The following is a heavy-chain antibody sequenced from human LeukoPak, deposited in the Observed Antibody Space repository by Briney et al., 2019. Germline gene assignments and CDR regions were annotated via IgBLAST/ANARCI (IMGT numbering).Heavy chain of an antibody. CDR3: ARGGDYDYVWGSYRSFDY. CDR2: MNPNSGNT. Sequence: ASVKVSCKASGYTFTSYDINWVRQATGQGLEWMGWMNPNSGNTGYAQKFQGRVTITRNTSISTAYMELSSLRSEDTAVYYCARGGDYDYVWGSYRSFDYWGQGTLVTVSS. D-gene: IGHD3-16*02. CDR1: GYTFTSYD. V-gene: IGHV1-8*01. J-gene: IGHJ4*02.